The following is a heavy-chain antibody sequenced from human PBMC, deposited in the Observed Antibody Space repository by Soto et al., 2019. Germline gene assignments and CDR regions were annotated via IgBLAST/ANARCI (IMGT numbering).Heavy chain of an antibody. CDR3: VRGGGGGLFDP. V-gene: IGHV3-23*01. J-gene: IGHJ5*02. D-gene: IGHD2-15*01. CDR2: ITGGGST. CDR1: GFSFSYA. Sequence: PGGSLRLSCVVSGFSFSYAIIWVRQAPGKGQEWVSGITGGGSTEYAASVKGRFTISRDNAKRSLYLQMMSLTAEDTAIYYCVRGGGGGLFDPWGQGTMVTVSS.